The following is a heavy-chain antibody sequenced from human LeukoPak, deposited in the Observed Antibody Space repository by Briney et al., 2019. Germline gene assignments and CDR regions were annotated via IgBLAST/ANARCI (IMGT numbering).Heavy chain of an antibody. D-gene: IGHD3-10*01. CDR1: GFTFSSYA. J-gene: IGHJ5*02. CDR2: ISGSGGST. Sequence: GSLRLSCAASGFTFSSYAMSWVRQAPGKGLEWVSAISGSGGSTYYADSVKGRFTISRDNSKNTLYLQMNSLRAEDTAVYYCAKGPLSFGELLSWGQGTLVTVSS. CDR3: AKGPLSFGELLS. V-gene: IGHV3-23*01.